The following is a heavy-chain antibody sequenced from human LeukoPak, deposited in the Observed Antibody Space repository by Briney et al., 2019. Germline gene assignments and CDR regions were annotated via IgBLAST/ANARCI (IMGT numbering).Heavy chain of an antibody. CDR1: GFTFSSNA. CDR3: AKLKWLTTGNFDY. J-gene: IGHJ4*02. D-gene: IGHD5-12*01. Sequence: GGSLRLSCAAYGFTFSSNAMSWVRQAPGKGLEWVSALTGGGSDTHYTDSVKGRFTISRDNSKNTLYLQMTSLRAEDTAVYYCAKLKWLTTGNFDYWGQGALVTVAS. V-gene: IGHV3-23*01. CDR2: LTGGGSDT.